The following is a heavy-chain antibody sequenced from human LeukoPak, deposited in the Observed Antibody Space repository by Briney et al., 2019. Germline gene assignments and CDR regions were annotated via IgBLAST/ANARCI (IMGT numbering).Heavy chain of an antibody. Sequence: GGSLRLSCAASGFTFSNYWMSWVRQAPGKGLEWVGNIKPDGSSKYYADSVKGRFTISRDNAKNSLHLQMSSLRVEDTAVYYCVSQGTLGYWGQGTLVTASS. CDR3: VSQGTLGY. CDR1: GFTFSNYW. CDR2: IKPDGSSK. V-gene: IGHV3-7*01. D-gene: IGHD3-10*01. J-gene: IGHJ4*02.